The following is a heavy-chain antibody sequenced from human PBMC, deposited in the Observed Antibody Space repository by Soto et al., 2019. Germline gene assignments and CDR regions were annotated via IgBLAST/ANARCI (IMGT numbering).Heavy chain of an antibody. CDR2: ISGSADST. Sequence: PGGSLRLSCAASGFTFSSYAVNWVRQAPGKGLEWVSVISGSADSTYYADSVKGRFTIARDNSRNTLYLQMNSLRAEDTSVYYCARHKFYGDPYYFDYWGQGTLVTVSS. CDR3: ARHKFYGDPYYFDY. J-gene: IGHJ4*02. V-gene: IGHV3-23*01. D-gene: IGHD4-17*01. CDR1: GFTFSSYA.